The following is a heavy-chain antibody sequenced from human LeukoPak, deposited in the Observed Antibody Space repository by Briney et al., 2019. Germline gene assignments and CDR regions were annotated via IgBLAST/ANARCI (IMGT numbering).Heavy chain of an antibody. Sequence: GGSLRLSCAASGFTFSSYWMSWVRQAPGKGLEWVANIKQDGSEKCYVDSVKGRFTISRDNAKNSLYLQMNSLRAEDTAVYYCARVLTGSWDWFDPWGQGTLVTVSS. V-gene: IGHV3-7*01. CDR3: ARVLTGSWDWFDP. CDR2: IKQDGSEK. J-gene: IGHJ5*02. CDR1: GFTFSSYW. D-gene: IGHD2-8*02.